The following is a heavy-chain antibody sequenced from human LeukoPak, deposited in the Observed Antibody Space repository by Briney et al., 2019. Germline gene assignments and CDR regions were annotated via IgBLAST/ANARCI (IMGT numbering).Heavy chain of an antibody. CDR3: ARWWRSAHNFDP. Sequence: GASVRVSCKASVYTFTSSDINWVRQATGQGLEWMGWMNPNSGNTGYAQKFQGRVTITRNTSISTAYMELSSLRSEDTALYYCARWWRSAHNFDPWGQGTLVTVSS. CDR2: MNPNSGNT. CDR1: VYTFTSSD. V-gene: IGHV1-8*03. J-gene: IGHJ5*02. D-gene: IGHD3-16*01.